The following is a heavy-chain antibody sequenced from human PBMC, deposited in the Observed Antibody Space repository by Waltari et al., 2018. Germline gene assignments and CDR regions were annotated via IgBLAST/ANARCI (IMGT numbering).Heavy chain of an antibody. CDR3: ARAEKLGIVDY. J-gene: IGHJ4*02. CDR2: ISWNSGSI. V-gene: IGHV3-9*01. Sequence: EVQLVESGGGLVQPGRSLRLSCAASGFTFDDYAMHWVRQAPGKGLEWVSGISWNSGSIGYADSVKGRFTISRDNAKNSLYLQMNSLRAEDTAVYYCARAEKLGIVDYWGQGTLVTVSS. CDR1: GFTFDDYA. D-gene: IGHD7-27*01.